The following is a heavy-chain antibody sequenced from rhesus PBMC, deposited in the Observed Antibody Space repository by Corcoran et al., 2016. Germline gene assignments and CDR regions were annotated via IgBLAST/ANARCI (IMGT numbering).Heavy chain of an antibody. CDR1: GGSISRNY. J-gene: IGHJ1*01. D-gene: IGHD6-13*01. CDR2: IYGSGRST. CDR3: ARVGYSSWSHCEYFEF. Sequence: QVQLQESGPGLVKPLETLSLTCAVSGGSISRNYWSWILQPPGKGLEWIGYIYGSGRSTNYNPSLKSRVTLSVDTSKNQFSLKLSSVTAADTAVYYCARVGYSSWSHCEYFEFWGQGALVTVSS. V-gene: IGHV4S11*01.